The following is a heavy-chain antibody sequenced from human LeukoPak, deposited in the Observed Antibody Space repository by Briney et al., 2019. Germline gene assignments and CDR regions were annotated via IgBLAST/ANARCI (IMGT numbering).Heavy chain of an antibody. D-gene: IGHD2-21*02. CDR1: GGSFSGYY. CDR2: INHSGST. CDR3: ARGSKVVTTILRPGWYFDL. J-gene: IGHJ2*01. Sequence: PSETLSLTCAAYGGSFSGYYWSWIRQPPGKGLEWIGEINHSGSTNYNPSLKSRVTISVDTSKNQFSLKLTSVTAADTTVYYCARGSKVVTTILRPGWYFDLWGRGTLVTVSS. V-gene: IGHV4-34*01.